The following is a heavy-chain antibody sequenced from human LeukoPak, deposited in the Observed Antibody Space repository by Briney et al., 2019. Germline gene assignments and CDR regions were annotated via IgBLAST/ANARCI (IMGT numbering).Heavy chain of an antibody. CDR3: ARAYGSGSYYSPPYYYYYMDV. V-gene: IGHV4-59*01. J-gene: IGHJ6*03. Sequence: SETLSLTCTVSGGSISSYYWSWIRQPPGKGLEWIGYIYYSGSTNYNPSLKSRVTISVDTSKNQFSLKLSSVTAADTAVYYCARAYGSGSYYSPPYYYYYMDVWGKGTTVTVSS. CDR2: IYYSGST. D-gene: IGHD3-10*01. CDR1: GGSISSYY.